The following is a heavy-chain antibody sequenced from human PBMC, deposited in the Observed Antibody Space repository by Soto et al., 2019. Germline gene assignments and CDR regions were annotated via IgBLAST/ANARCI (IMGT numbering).Heavy chain of an antibody. CDR2: IYPGDSDT. J-gene: IGHJ4*02. V-gene: IGHV5-51*01. CDR1: GYSCTSYW. Sequence: GESLKISCKGSGYSCTSYWIGWVRQMPGKGLEWMGIIYPGDSDTRYSPSFQGQVTVSADKSISTAYLQWSSLKASDTAMYYCARGLSPWLGGSSYYFDYWGQGTLVTVSS. D-gene: IGHD3-10*01. CDR3: ARGLSPWLGGSSYYFDY.